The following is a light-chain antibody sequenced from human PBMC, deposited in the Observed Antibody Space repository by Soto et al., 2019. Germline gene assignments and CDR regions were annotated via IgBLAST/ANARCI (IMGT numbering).Light chain of an antibody. V-gene: IGLV3-1*01. Sequence: SYELTQPPSVSVSPGQTASITCSGDKLGNKYACWYQQKPGQSPVLVIHQDNKRPSGIPERFSGSNSGNTATLTISGTQAMDEADYYCQAWDSSTVVFGGGTKLTVL. CDR2: QDN. J-gene: IGLJ2*01. CDR1: KLGNKY. CDR3: QAWDSSTVV.